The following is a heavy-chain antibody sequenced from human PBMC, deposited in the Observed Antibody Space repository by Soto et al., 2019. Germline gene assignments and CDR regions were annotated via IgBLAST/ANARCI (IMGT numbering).Heavy chain of an antibody. J-gene: IGHJ4*02. Sequence: SETLSLTCTVSGGSISSYYWSWIRQPPGKGLEWIGYIYYSGSTNYNPSLKSRVTISVDTSKNQFSLKLSSVTAADTAVYYCARRYRGTLDYWGLGTLVTVSS. V-gene: IGHV4-59*08. CDR1: GGSISSYY. CDR2: IYYSGST. CDR3: ARRYRGTLDY. D-gene: IGHD2-15*01.